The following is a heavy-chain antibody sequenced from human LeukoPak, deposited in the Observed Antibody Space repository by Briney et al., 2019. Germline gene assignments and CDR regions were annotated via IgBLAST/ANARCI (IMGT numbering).Heavy chain of an antibody. J-gene: IGHJ4*02. D-gene: IGHD5-12*01. CDR3: VEDLLPKTWITHQRDPIDY. V-gene: IGHV3-64D*06. Sequence: GGSLRLSCSASGFTFSSYAMHWVRQAPGKGLEYVSAISSNGGSTYYADSVKGRFTISRDNSKNTLYLQMSSLRAEDTAVYYCVEDLLPKTWITHQRDPIDYWGQGTLVTVSS. CDR1: GFTFSSYA. CDR2: ISSNGGST.